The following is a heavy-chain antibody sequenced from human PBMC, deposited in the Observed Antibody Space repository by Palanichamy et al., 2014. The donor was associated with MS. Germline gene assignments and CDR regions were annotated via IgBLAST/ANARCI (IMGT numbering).Heavy chain of an antibody. V-gene: IGHV3-21*01. CDR1: GFTFSSYS. D-gene: IGHD1-26*01. CDR2: ISSSSSYI. J-gene: IGHJ4*02. Sequence: EVQLVESGGGLVKPGGSLRLSCAASGFTFSSYSMNWVRQAPGKGLEWVSSISSSSSYIYYADSVKGRFTISRDNAKNSPYLQMNSLRAEATAVYYCARYSGSYYFDYWGQGTLVTVSS. CDR3: ARYSGSYYFDY.